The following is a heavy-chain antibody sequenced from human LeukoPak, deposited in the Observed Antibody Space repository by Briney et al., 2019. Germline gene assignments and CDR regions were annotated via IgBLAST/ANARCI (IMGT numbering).Heavy chain of an antibody. CDR2: INPNSGGT. D-gene: IGHD1-26*01. CDR1: GYTFTGYY. V-gene: IGHV1-2*02. Sequence: ASVKVSCKASGYTFTGYYIHWVRQAPGQGLEWMGWINPNSGGTNYAQKSQGRVTMTRDTSISTAYVEVSRLRSDDTAVYYCARALRSGSYYEVDYWGQGTLVTVSS. J-gene: IGHJ4*02. CDR3: ARALRSGSYYEVDY.